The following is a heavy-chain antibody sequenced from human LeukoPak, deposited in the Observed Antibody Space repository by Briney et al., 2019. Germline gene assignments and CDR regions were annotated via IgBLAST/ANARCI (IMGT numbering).Heavy chain of an antibody. Sequence: GGSLRLSCAASGFTFSAYGMHWVRQAPGKGLEWVAIISYDGINKHYPDSVKGRFTISRDNSKNTLYLQMNSLRAEDTAVYYCARDLDGYRSGNGAWGQGTLVTVSS. V-gene: IGHV3-33*08. D-gene: IGHD5-12*01. CDR2: ISYDGINK. CDR3: ARDLDGYRSGNGA. J-gene: IGHJ5*02. CDR1: GFTFSAYG.